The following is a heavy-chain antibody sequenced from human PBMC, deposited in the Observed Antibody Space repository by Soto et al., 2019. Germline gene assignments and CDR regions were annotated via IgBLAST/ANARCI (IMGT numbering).Heavy chain of an antibody. CDR1: GYTFTRYN. D-gene: IGHD2-15*01. J-gene: IGHJ4*02. CDR2: INPSGGTT. V-gene: IGHV1-46*01. Sequence: ASVKVSCKASGYTFTRYNVHWVRQAPGQGLEWMAIINPSGGTTYYVQKFEGRVTLTTDTSTSTVYMELSSLRSGDTAVYYCARVRGGGSEYFFDYWGQGTLVTVS. CDR3: ARVRGGGSEYFFDY.